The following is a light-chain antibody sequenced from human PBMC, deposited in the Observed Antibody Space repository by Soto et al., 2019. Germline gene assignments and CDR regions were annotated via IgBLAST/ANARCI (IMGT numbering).Light chain of an antibody. J-gene: IGKJ1*01. CDR1: QSLRSS. V-gene: IGKV3-15*01. CDR2: DAS. CDR3: QQLNTYPET. Sequence: TMMTQSPDTLSVSLGERATLSCRASQSLRSSLAWYQQKPGQAPRLLIYDASTRATGIPARFSGSGSGTDFTLTISRLEPEDFATYYCQQLNTYPETFGQGTKVDI.